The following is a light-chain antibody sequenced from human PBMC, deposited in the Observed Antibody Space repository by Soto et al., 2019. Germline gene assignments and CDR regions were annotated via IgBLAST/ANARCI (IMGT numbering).Light chain of an antibody. CDR1: QSLSIN. V-gene: IGKV3D-15*01. Sequence: EIVMTQSPATLSLPPGEISTLSYRARQSLSINLAWYQQKPGQAPRLVIYGASTRAADIPDRFSGSGSGTDFTLTIGRLEPEDLAVYYCQQYDSSPRTFGQGTKVDIK. CDR2: GAS. J-gene: IGKJ1*01. CDR3: QQYDSSPRT.